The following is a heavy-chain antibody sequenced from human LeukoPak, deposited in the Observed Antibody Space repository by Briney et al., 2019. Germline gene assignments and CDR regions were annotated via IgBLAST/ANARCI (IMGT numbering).Heavy chain of an antibody. V-gene: IGHV4-30-4*01. CDR2: TYYSGST. Sequence: PSETLSLTCTVSGVSISSGDYYWSWIRQPPGKGLEWIGYTYYSGSTYYNPSLKSRVTISVDTSKNQFSLKLSSVTAADTAVYYCARPYYYDSRIDPWGQGTRVTASS. CDR3: ARPYYYDSRIDP. J-gene: IGHJ5*02. CDR1: GVSISSGDYY. D-gene: IGHD3-22*01.